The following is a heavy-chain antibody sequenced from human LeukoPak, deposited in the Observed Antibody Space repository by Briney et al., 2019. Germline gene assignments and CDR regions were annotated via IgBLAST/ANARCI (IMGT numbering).Heavy chain of an antibody. V-gene: IGHV4-39*07. CDR3: ARDRFAVTMVRGVIPRYYYYGMDV. CDR1: GGSISSSSYY. J-gene: IGHJ6*02. CDR2: IYYSGST. Sequence: SETLSLTCTVSGGSISSSSYYWGWIRQPPGKGLEWIGSIYYSGSTYYNPSLKSRVTISVDTSKNQFSLKLSSVTAADTAVYYCARDRFAVTMVRGVIPRYYYYGMDVWGQGTTVTVSS. D-gene: IGHD3-10*01.